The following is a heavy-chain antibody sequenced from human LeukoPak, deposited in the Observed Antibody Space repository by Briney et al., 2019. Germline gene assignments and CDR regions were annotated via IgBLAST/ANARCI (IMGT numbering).Heavy chain of an antibody. Sequence: GESLKLSCEGSRYSFDSYAMTWVRQAPGKGLEWVSSINGGGDITYYAESVKGRFTVSRDNSKNTLFLQMSSLRAEDTAVFYCAKRYGDSTGWFFDFWGQGSLVTVSS. J-gene: IGHJ4*02. CDR1: RYSFDSYA. V-gene: IGHV3-23*01. CDR3: AKRYGDSTGWFFDF. CDR2: INGGGDIT. D-gene: IGHD6-13*01.